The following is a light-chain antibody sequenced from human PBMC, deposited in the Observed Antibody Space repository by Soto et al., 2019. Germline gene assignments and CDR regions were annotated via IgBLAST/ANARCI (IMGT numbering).Light chain of an antibody. Sequence: EIMMTQSPVTLSVSPGERATLSCRASQSVDSNLAWYQQKPSQAPRLLIFSASTRATGIPARFSGSGSGTDFTLTISSLQSEDFGVYFCQQYDNWPLTFGGGTKVDIK. CDR2: SAS. V-gene: IGKV3D-15*01. J-gene: IGKJ4*01. CDR3: QQYDNWPLT. CDR1: QSVDSN.